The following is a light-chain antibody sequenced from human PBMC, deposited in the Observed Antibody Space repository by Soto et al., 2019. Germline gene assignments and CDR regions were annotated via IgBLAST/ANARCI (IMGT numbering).Light chain of an antibody. J-gene: IGKJ4*01. CDR2: DAS. CDR1: HSVDIY. CDR3: QQRKHWPPLT. Sequence: EVVLTQSPVTLALSPGDRATLSCRTSHSVDIYLAWYQQKPGQAPRLLIYDASNRATGIPARFSGSGSGTDFNLTISSLEPEDFAVYYCQQRKHWPPLTFGGGTKVELK. V-gene: IGKV3-11*01.